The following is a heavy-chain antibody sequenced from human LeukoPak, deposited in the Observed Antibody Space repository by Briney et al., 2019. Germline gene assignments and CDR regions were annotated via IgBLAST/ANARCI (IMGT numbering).Heavy chain of an antibody. V-gene: IGHV3-21*01. CDR3: ARDLVVAGIAVAGLGY. J-gene: IGHJ4*02. D-gene: IGHD6-19*01. CDR1: GFTFSSYS. CDR2: ISSSSSCI. Sequence: GGSLRLSCAASGFTFSSYSMNWVRQAPGKGLEWVSSISSSSSCIYYADSVKGRFTISRDNAKNSLYLQMNSLRAEDTAVYYCARDLVVAGIAVAGLGYWGQGTLVTVSS.